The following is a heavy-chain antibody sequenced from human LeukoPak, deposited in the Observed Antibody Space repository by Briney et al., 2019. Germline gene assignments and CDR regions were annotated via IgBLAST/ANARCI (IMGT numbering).Heavy chain of an antibody. CDR2: IYYSGST. Sequence: SETLSLTCTVSGASISGYYWTWIRQPAGKGLEWIGYIYYSGSTNYNPSLKSRVTISVDTSKNQFSLKLSSVTAADTAVYYCARGRADSGWRPYFDYWGQGTLVTVSS. J-gene: IGHJ4*02. CDR1: GASISGYY. V-gene: IGHV4-59*12. D-gene: IGHD6-19*01. CDR3: ARGRADSGWRPYFDY.